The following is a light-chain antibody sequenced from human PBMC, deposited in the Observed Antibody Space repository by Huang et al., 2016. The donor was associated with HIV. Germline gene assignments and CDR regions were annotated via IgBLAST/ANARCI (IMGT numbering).Light chain of an antibody. CDR1: QDITNY. CDR3: LQHNDFPLT. CDR2: AAS. J-gene: IGKJ4*01. V-gene: IGKV1-17*03. Sequence: DIQMTQSPSAMSASIGDRVIIACRASQDITNYLAWFQQKPGKVTKRLIYAASNLEGGDPSRFSGSGSGTEFTLTISSLQPEYSATYYCLQHNDFPLTFGGGTKVEI.